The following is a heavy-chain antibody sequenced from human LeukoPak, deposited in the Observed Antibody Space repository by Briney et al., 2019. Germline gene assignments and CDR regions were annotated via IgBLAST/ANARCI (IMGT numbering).Heavy chain of an antibody. CDR3: ARHLRMGGSGWYWDYYYYGMDV. V-gene: IGHV5-51*01. CDR2: IYPGDSDT. CDR1: GYSFTSYW. D-gene: IGHD6-19*01. Sequence: GESLKISCKGSGYSFTSYWIGWVRQMPGKGLEWMGIIYPGDSDTRYSPSFQGQVTISADRSISTAYLQWSSLEASDTAMYYCARHLRMGGSGWYWDYYYYGMDVWGQGTTVTVSS. J-gene: IGHJ6*02.